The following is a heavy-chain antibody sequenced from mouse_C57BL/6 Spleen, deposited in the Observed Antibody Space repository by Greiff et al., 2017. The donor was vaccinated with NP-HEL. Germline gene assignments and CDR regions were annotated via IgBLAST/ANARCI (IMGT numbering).Heavy chain of an antibody. V-gene: IGHV1-7*01. Sequence: QVQLKESGAELAKPGASVKLSCKASGYTFTSYWMHWVKQRPGQGLEWIGYINPSSGYTKYNQKFKDKATLTADKSSSTAYMQLSILTYEDSAVYYCARFDDGYSYYFDYWGQGTTLTVSS. CDR3: ARFDDGYSYYFDY. J-gene: IGHJ2*01. CDR1: GYTFTSYW. CDR2: INPSSGYT. D-gene: IGHD2-3*01.